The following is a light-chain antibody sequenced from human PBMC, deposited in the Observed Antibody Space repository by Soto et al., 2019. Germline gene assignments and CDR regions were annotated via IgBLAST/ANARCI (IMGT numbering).Light chain of an antibody. CDR3: SSYTSSSTLV. CDR1: SSNIGAGYD. Sequence: QSVLTQPPSVSGAPGQRVTISCTGSSSNIGAGYDVHWYQLLPGTAPKLLIYANNNRPSGVSNRFSGSKSGNTASLTISGLQAEDEADYYCSSYTSSSTLVFGGGTQLTVL. J-gene: IGLJ3*02. V-gene: IGLV1-40*01. CDR2: ANN.